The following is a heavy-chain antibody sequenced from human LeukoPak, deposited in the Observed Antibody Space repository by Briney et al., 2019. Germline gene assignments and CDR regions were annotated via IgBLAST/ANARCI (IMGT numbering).Heavy chain of an antibody. V-gene: IGHV3-53*01. CDR3: ATGGLYCSGGSCTRSYYYYGMDV. CDR2: IYSGGST. Sequence: GGSLRLSCVASGFTFSSYAMSWVSQAPGKGLEWVSVIYSGGSTYYADSVKGRFTISRDNSKNTLYLQMNSLRAEDTAVYYCATGGLYCSGGSCTRSYYYYGMDVWGQGTTVTVSS. J-gene: IGHJ6*02. CDR1: GFTFSSYA. D-gene: IGHD2-15*01.